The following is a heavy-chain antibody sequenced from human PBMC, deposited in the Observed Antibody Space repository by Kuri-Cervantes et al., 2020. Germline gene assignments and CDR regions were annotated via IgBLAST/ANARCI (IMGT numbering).Heavy chain of an antibody. CDR3: ARDVTIVGVVRLTYYYGMDV. J-gene: IGHJ6*02. D-gene: IGHD3-3*01. V-gene: IGHV3-30*03. CDR1: GFTFSSYG. CDR2: ISYDGSNK. Sequence: SLRLSFAASGFTFSSYGMHWVRQAPGKGLEWVAVISYDGSNKYYADSVKGRFTISRDNSKNTLYLQMNSLRAEDTAVYYCARDVTIVGVVRLTYYYGMDVWGQGTTVTVSS.